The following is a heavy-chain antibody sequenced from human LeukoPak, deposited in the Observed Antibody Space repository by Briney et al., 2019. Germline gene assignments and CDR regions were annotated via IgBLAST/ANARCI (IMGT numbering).Heavy chain of an antibody. J-gene: IGHJ5*02. Sequence: SGGSLRLSCAASGFTFSTYWMSWVRQAPGKGLEWVANIKQDGSEKYYVDSVKGRFTISRDNAKNSLYLQMNSLRAEDTAVYYCARTLRITIFGVVIHNWFDPWGQGTLVTVSS. CDR3: ARTLRITIFGVVIHNWFDP. CDR2: IKQDGSEK. D-gene: IGHD3-3*01. CDR1: GFTFSTYW. V-gene: IGHV3-7*01.